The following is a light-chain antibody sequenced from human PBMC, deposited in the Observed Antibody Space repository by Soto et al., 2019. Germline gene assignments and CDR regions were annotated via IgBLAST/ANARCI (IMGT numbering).Light chain of an antibody. CDR1: QSIGSN. CDR2: GAS. V-gene: IGKV3-15*01. J-gene: IGKJ1*01. CDR3: QQYNKRPPWT. Sequence: EIVMTQSPATLSVSPGDGATLSCRASQSIGSNLAWYQQRPGQAPRLLLYGASTRATSTPARFSGSGSGTDFTLTISSLQSEDFAVYYCQQYNKRPPWTFGQGTKVEIK.